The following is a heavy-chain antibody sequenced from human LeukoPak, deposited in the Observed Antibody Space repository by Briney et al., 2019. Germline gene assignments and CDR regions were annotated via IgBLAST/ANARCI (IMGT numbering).Heavy chain of an antibody. J-gene: IGHJ4*02. CDR1: GGSISSSNW. CDR3: ARAAGDTIFGVVIPTFFDY. D-gene: IGHD3-3*01. Sequence: SETLSLTCAVSGGSISSSNWWSWVRQPPGKGLEWIGEIYHSGSTNYNPSLKSRVTISVDKSKNQFSLKLSSVTAADTAVYYCARAAGDTIFGVVIPTFFDYWGQGTLVTVSS. CDR2: IYHSGST. V-gene: IGHV4-4*02.